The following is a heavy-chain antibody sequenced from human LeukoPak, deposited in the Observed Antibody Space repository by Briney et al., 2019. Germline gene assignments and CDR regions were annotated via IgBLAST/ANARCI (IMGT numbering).Heavy chain of an antibody. CDR1: GNTFTMYN. CDR2: INPSDGAT. D-gene: IGHD3-16*01. Sequence: ASVKVSCKAPGNTFTMYNIHWVRQAPGQGLEWMGLINPSDGATTYTQKFQGRVTMTRDMSTTTVYMDLRSLRSEDTAGYLCAREQRGGLSANLGGLFASYYTYYYMDVWGRGTTVTVSS. V-gene: IGHV1-46*01. J-gene: IGHJ6*03. CDR3: AREQRGGLSANLGGLFASYYTYYYMDV.